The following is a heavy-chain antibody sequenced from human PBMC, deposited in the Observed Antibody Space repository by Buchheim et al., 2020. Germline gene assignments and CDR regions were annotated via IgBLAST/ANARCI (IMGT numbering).Heavy chain of an antibody. D-gene: IGHD2-15*01. CDR2: IYYSGST. CDR3: ARGYCSGSSCYRYAFDV. Sequence: QVQLQESGPGLVKPSETLSLTCTVSGGSISSYYWSWIRQPPGKGLEWIGYIYYSGSTNYNPSLKSRVTISVDTSKNQFSLKLSSVTAADTAVYFCARGYCSGSSCYRYAFDVWGQGT. V-gene: IGHV4-59*01. J-gene: IGHJ3*01. CDR1: GGSISSYY.